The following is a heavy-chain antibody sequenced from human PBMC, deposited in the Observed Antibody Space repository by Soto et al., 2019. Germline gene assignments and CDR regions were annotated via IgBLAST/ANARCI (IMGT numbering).Heavy chain of an antibody. CDR3: ARDMRVFGGIDV. Sequence: QVQLQESGPGLVKPAETLSLTCTVSGGSTTSYYWSWIRQSAEKGLEWIGHIYHTGSINYNPSLQSRVTMSVDTSKNQVSLKLTSVTAADAAVYYCARDMRVFGGIDVWGQGTTVTVSS. CDR1: GGSTTSYY. J-gene: IGHJ6*02. V-gene: IGHV4-4*07. CDR2: IYHTGSI. D-gene: IGHD3-3*01.